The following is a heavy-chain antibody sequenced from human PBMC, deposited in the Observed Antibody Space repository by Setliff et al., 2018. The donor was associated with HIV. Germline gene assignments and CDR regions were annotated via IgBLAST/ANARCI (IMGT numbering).Heavy chain of an antibody. CDR3: AREVDKRQDSDAFDI. J-gene: IGHJ3*02. CDR1: GYSISSGYY. Sequence: SETLSLTCAVSGYSISSGYYWGWIRQPPGKGLEWIGSISYTGKSYYNPALKRRVTVSVDTSKNQFSLKLSSVTAADTAVYYCAREVDKRQDSDAFDIWGPGTMVTVSS. D-gene: IGHD2-15*01. CDR2: ISYTGKS. V-gene: IGHV4-38-2*02.